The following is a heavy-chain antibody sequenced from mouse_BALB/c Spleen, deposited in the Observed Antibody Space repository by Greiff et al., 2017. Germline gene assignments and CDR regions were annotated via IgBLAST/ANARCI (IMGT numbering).Heavy chain of an antibody. Sequence: VQLQQSGAELARPGASVKMSCKASGYTFTSYTMHWVKQRPGQGLEWIGYINPSSGYTNYNQKFKDKATLTADKSSSTAYMQLSSLTSEDSAVYYCARYYYGSSYGGYFDYWGQGTTLTVSS. CDR3: ARYYYGSSYGGYFDY. J-gene: IGHJ2*01. V-gene: IGHV1-4*01. CDR1: GYTFTSYT. CDR2: INPSSGYT. D-gene: IGHD1-1*01.